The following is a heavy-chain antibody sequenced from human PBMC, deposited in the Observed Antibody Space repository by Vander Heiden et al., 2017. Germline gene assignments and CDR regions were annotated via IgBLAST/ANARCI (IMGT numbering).Heavy chain of an antibody. CDR3: AKVAGFWSGYAGDY. CDR2: ISGSGGST. V-gene: IGHV3-23*01. D-gene: IGHD3-3*01. Sequence: EVQPLATGAGLLQPGGSLRLSCAASGFTFGGYAMGWVRQAPGKGLEWVSAISGSGGSTYYADAVKGRFTISRDNSKNTLYLQMNSLRAEDTAVYYCAKVAGFWSGYAGDYWGQGTLVTVSS. CDR1: GFTFGGYA. J-gene: IGHJ4*02.